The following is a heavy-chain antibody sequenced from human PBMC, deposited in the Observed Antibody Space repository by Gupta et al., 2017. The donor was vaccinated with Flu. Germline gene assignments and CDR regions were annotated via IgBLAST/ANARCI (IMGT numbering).Heavy chain of an antibody. CDR3: ARQCRTEAGYDD. CDR1: KGSISSSNYF. CDR2: IYYSGST. J-gene: IGHJ4*02. D-gene: IGHD3-16*01. V-gene: IGHV4-39*01. Sequence: VSKGSISSSNYFWGWIRQPPGKGLEWIGSIYYSGSTYYNPSLKSRITMSVDTSKNQFSLKLTSVTAADTAVYYCARQCRTEAGYDDGGQGTLVTVSS.